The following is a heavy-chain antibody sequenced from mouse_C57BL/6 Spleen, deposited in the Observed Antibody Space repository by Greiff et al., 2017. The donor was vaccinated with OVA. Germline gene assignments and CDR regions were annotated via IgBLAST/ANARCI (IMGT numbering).Heavy chain of an antibody. Sequence: EVQGVESGGGLVQPKGSLKLSCAASGFSFNTYAMNWVRQAPGKGLEWVARIRSKSNNYATYYADSVKDRFTISRDDSESMLYLQMNNLKTEDTAMYYCVRHRHYYGSSSHYYAMDYWGQGTSVTVSS. CDR3: VRHRHYYGSSSHYYAMDY. CDR1: GFSFNTYA. V-gene: IGHV10-1*01. J-gene: IGHJ4*01. D-gene: IGHD1-1*01. CDR2: IRSKSNNYAT.